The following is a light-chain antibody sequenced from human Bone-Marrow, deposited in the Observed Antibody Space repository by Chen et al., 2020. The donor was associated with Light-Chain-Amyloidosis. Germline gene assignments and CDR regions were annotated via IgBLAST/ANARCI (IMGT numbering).Light chain of an antibody. J-gene: IGKJ4*01. Sequence: EIVLTQTPCTLSLSPGEGANLSCRASQTISSNYLTWYQQKFGQAPRLLIYGSSSRATGIPDRFTGSGSGTDFTLTINRLEPEDVAMYYCQQYGTSPLTFGGGIKVEIK. CDR3: QQYGTSPLT. CDR2: GSS. CDR1: QTISSNY. V-gene: IGKV3-20*01.